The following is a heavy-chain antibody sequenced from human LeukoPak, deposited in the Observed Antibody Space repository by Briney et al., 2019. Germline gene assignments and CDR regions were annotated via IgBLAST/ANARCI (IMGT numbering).Heavy chain of an antibody. Sequence: PSETLSLTCAVYGGSFSGYYWSWIRQPPGKGLEWIGEINHSGSTNYNPSLKSRVTISVDTSKNQFSLKLSSVTAADTAVYYCAKLVPWELEDRDAFDIWGQGTMVTVSS. D-gene: IGHD1-26*01. CDR3: AKLVPWELEDRDAFDI. V-gene: IGHV4-34*01. CDR2: INHSGST. J-gene: IGHJ3*02. CDR1: GGSFSGYY.